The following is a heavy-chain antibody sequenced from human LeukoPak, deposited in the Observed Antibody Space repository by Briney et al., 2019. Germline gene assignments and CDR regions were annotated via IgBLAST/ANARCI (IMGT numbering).Heavy chain of an antibody. V-gene: IGHV4-59*01. D-gene: IGHD4-17*01. CDR1: GGSISTYY. Sequence: SETLSLTCTVSGGSISTYYWSGLGQPPGKGLEGIGHVYYSGTTNYSPTLTSRVSISVVTSNIQFSLTLTSVAAADTAVYYCARIVPFRYGYIDHWGQGTLVTVSS. CDR3: ARIVPFRYGYIDH. J-gene: IGHJ4*02. CDR2: VYYSGTT.